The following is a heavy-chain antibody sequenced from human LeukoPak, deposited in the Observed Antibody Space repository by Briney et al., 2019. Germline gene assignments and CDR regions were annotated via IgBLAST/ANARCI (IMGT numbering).Heavy chain of an antibody. V-gene: IGHV3-48*03. CDR1: GFTFSNYE. CDR3: AAAIDY. Sequence: GGSLRLSCAASGFTFSNYEMNWIRQAPGKGLEWISYISNSGNTKYYADSVKGRFSISRDNANNSVYLQMNSLRAEDTAVYYCAAAIDYWGQGTLVTVSS. J-gene: IGHJ4*02. CDR2: ISNSGNTK.